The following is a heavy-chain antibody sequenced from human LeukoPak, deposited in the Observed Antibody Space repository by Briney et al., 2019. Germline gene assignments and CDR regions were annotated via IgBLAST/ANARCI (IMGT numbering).Heavy chain of an antibody. V-gene: IGHV1-18*01. CDR2: ISAYNGNT. Sequence: SSEKVSCKASGDTFTSYGISWVRQAPGQGLEWMGWISAYNGNTNYAQKLQGRVTMTTDTSTSTAYMELRSLRSDDTAVYYCARGNDSSGYFNPYAEYFQHWGQGTLVTVSS. D-gene: IGHD3-22*01. J-gene: IGHJ1*01. CDR1: GDTFTSYG. CDR3: ARGNDSSGYFNPYAEYFQH.